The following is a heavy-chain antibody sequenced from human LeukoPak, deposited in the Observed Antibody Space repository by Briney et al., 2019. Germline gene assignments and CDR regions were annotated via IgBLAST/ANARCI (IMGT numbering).Heavy chain of an antibody. V-gene: IGHV3-30*18. J-gene: IGHJ4*02. D-gene: IGHD3-22*01. CDR3: AKDAGYYDSSGYYYYFDY. Sequence: GGSLRLSCTASGFTFSSYGMHWVHQAPGKGLEWVAVISYDGSNKYYADSVKGRFTISRDNSKNTLYLQMNSLRAEDTAVYYCAKDAGYYDSSGYYYYFDYWGQGTPVTVSS. CDR2: ISYDGSNK. CDR1: GFTFSSYG.